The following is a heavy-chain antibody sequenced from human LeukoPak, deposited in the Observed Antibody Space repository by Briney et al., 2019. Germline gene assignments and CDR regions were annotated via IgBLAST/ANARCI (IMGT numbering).Heavy chain of an antibody. CDR1: GFTFTMFS. V-gene: IGHV3-7*01. D-gene: IGHD6-13*01. CDR2: IKQDGSEK. J-gene: IGHJ4*02. CDR3: GSGSTWLP. Sequence: GGSLRLSCAASGFTFTMFSMSWLRQAPGKGLEWVANIKQDGSEKYYVDSVRGRFTISRDNAKNSLYLQMNSLRVEDTAVYYCGSGSTWLPRGQGTLVTVSS.